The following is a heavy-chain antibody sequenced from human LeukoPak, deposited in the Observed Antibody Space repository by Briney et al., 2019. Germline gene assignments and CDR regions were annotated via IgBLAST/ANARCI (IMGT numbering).Heavy chain of an antibody. J-gene: IGHJ6*02. D-gene: IGHD3-10*01. CDR3: ARDYYGSGSYYNGYGMDV. CDR2: INPNSGGT. CDR1: GYTFTGYY. Sequence: ASVKVSCKASGYTFTGYYMHWVRQAPGQGLEWMGWINPNSGGTNYAQKFQGRVTMTRDTSISTAYMELSRLRSDDTAVYYCARDYYGSGSYYNGYGMDVWGQGTTVTVSS. V-gene: IGHV1-2*02.